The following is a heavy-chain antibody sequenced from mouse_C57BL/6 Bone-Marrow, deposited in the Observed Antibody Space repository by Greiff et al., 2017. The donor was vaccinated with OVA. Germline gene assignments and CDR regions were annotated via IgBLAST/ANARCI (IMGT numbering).Heavy chain of an antibody. CDR2: IDPSDSET. CDR1: GYTFTSYW. J-gene: IGHJ4*01. CDR3: AGYGHYHAMDY. D-gene: IGHD1-1*02. Sequence: VQLQQPGAELVRPGSSVKLSCKASGYTFTSYWMHWVKQRPIQGLEWIGNIDPSDSETHYNQKFKDKATLTVDKSSSTAYMQLSSLTSEDSAVYYCAGYGHYHAMDYWGQGTSVTVSS. V-gene: IGHV1-52*01.